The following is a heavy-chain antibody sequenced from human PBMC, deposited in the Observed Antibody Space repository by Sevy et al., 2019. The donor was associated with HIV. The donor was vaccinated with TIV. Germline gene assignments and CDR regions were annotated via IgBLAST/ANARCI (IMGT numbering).Heavy chain of an antibody. CDR1: GFTFSDHY. CDR3: ATHAGIAAAARVFDY. CDR2: TRNNADGYTT. Sequence: GGSLRLSCVASGFTFSDHYMEWVRQAPGKGLEWVGRTRNNADGYTTEYAASVKGRFTISRDESKNSLYVQMNSLKAVDTAVYYCATHAGIAAAARVFDYWGQGTLVTVSS. D-gene: IGHD6-25*01. J-gene: IGHJ4*02. V-gene: IGHV3-72*01.